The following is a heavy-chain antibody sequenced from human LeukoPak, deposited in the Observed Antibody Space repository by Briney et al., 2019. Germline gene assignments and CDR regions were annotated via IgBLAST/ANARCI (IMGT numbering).Heavy chain of an antibody. D-gene: IGHD6-19*01. CDR1: GGSISSSSYY. V-gene: IGHV4-39*02. Sequence: SETLSLTCTVSGGSISSSSYYWGWIRQPPGKGLEWIGSIYYSGSTYYNPSLKGRVTISVDTSKNQFSLKLSSVTAADTAVYYCARDNSGWYNNWFDPWGQGTLVTVSS. J-gene: IGHJ5*02. CDR2: IYYSGST. CDR3: ARDNSGWYNNWFDP.